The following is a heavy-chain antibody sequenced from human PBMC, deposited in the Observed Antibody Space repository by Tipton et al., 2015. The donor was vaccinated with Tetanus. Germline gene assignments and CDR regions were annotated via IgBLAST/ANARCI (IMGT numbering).Heavy chain of an antibody. J-gene: IGHJ5*01. CDR3: ARGGRYDYGVQGWFNP. D-gene: IGHD4-17*01. Sequence: TLSLTCTVSGGSISSYYWSWIRQPPGKGLEWIGYIYYRGSTNYNPSLKSRVTISVDTSKNQFSLKLSSVTAADTAVNYCARGGRYDYGVQGWFNPWGQGSLVTVSS. V-gene: IGHV4-59*01. CDR1: GGSISSYY. CDR2: IYYRGST.